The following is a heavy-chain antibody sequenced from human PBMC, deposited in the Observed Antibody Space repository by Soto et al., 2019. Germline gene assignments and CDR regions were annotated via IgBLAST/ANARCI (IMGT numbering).Heavy chain of an antibody. V-gene: IGHV3-21*01. Sequence: GGSLRLSCAASGFTFNKYGIHWVRQAPGKALEWVSSISSSSSYIYYADSVKGRLTISRDNAKNSLYLQMNSLRAEDTAVYYCASQRLYGMDVWGQGTTVNVSS. CDR2: ISSSSSYI. J-gene: IGHJ6*02. CDR3: ASQRLYGMDV. CDR1: GFTFNKYG.